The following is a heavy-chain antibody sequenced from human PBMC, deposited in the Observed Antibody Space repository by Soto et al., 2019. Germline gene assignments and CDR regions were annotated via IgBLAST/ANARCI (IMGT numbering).Heavy chain of an antibody. V-gene: IGHV4-4*02. CDR3: ASRDPGTSVDY. D-gene: IGHD1-7*01. CDR2: IYRTGST. CDR1: GGSFTSNNW. Sequence: SETLSLTCAVSGGSFTSNNWWTWVRQPPGQGLEWIGEIYRTGSTNYNPSLKSRVTISLDKSENQFSLRVTSLTAADTAVYYCASRDPGTSVDYWGQGTLVTVSS. J-gene: IGHJ4*02.